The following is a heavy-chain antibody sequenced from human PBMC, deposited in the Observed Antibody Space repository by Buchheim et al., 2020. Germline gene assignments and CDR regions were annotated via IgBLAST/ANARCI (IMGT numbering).Heavy chain of an antibody. J-gene: IGHJ4*02. CDR1: GGTFSSYA. V-gene: IGHV1-69*04. CDR2: IIPILGIA. Sequence: QVQLVQSGAEVKKPGSSVKVSCKASGGTFSSYAISWVRQAPGQGLEWMGRIIPILGIANYAQKFQGRVTITADKSKSKAIMELSSLRSEDTAVYYCARGRPNYYDSSGYYTAPFDYWGQGTL. CDR3: ARGRPNYYDSSGYYTAPFDY. D-gene: IGHD3-22*01.